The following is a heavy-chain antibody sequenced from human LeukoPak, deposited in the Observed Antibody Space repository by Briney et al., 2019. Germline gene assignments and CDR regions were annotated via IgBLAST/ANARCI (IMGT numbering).Heavy chain of an antibody. J-gene: IGHJ5*02. CDR2: IYPGDSDT. V-gene: IGHV5-51*01. CDR3: ARESTPGWFDP. Sequence: GESLKISCKGSGYTFTNYWIGWVRQMPGKGLEWMGIIYPGDSDTRYSPSFQGQVTISADKSISTAYLQWSSLKASDTAVYYCARESTPGWFDPWGQGTLVTVSS. CDR1: GYTFTNYW. D-gene: IGHD3-10*01.